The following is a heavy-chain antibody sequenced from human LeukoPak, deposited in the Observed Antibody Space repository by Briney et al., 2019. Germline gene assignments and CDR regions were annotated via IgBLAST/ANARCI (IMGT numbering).Heavy chain of an antibody. J-gene: IGHJ4*02. V-gene: IGHV3-33*01. CDR3: ARDKDDFGRGHYFDY. CDR2: IWYDGSNK. Sequence: GGSLRLSCAASGFTFSSYGMHWVRQAPGKGLEWVAVIWYDGSNKYYADSVKGRFTISRDNSKNTLYLQMNSLRAEDTAVYYCARDKDDFGRGHYFDYGGQETLFTVSS. CDR1: GFTFSSYG. D-gene: IGHD3-3*01.